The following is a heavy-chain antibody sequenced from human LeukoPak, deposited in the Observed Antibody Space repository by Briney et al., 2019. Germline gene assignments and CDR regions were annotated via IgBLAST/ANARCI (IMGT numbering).Heavy chain of an antibody. CDR3: ARGRYSFAY. J-gene: IGHJ4*02. Sequence: SETLSLTCAVYGGSFSGYYWSWIRQPPGEGLEWIGEINQSGSTNYNPSLERRVTMSVDTSKNQVFLKLSSVTAADTAVYYCARGRYSFAYWGQGTLVTVS. CDR1: GGSFSGYY. V-gene: IGHV4-34*01. CDR2: INQSGST. D-gene: IGHD5-18*01.